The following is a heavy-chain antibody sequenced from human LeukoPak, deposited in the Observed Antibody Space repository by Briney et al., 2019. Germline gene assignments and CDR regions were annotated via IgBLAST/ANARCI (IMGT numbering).Heavy chain of an antibody. CDR3: ARGGRRYFDYFDY. D-gene: IGHD3-9*01. CDR2: INTGNGNT. Sequence: ASVKVSCKASGYTFTSYAMHWVRQAPEQRLEWMGWINTGNGNTKYSQKFQGRVTITRDTSASTAYMELSSLRSEDTAVYYCARGGRRYFDYFDYWGQGTLVTVSS. V-gene: IGHV1-3*04. J-gene: IGHJ4*02. CDR1: GYTFTSYA.